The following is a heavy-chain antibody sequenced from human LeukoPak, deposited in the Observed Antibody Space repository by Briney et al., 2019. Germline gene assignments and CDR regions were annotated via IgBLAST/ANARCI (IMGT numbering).Heavy chain of an antibody. D-gene: IGHD5-24*01. V-gene: IGHV1-69*13. Sequence: SVTVSCTASGGTFSSYAISWVRQAPGQGLEWMGGIIPIFGTANYAQKSQGRVTITADESTSTAYMELSSLRSEDTAVYYCARRGWKLQLNGYYYYGMDVWGQGTTVTVSS. CDR3: ARRGWKLQLNGYYYYGMDV. CDR2: IIPIFGTA. CDR1: GGTFSSYA. J-gene: IGHJ6*02.